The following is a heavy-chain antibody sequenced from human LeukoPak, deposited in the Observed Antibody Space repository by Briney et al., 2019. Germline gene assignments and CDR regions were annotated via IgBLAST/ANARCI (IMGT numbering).Heavy chain of an antibody. D-gene: IGHD4/OR15-4a*01. V-gene: IGHV1-2*02. CDR1: GYTFTGYY. CDR2: INPNSGGT. CDR3: ARPLLWWPQVGYFDY. J-gene: IGHJ4*02. Sequence: ASVKVSCKASGYTFTGYYMHWVRQAPGQGLEWMGWINPNSGGTNYAQKFQGRVTMTRDTSISTAYMELSRLRSDDTAVYYCARPLLWWPQVGYFDYWGQGTQVTVSS.